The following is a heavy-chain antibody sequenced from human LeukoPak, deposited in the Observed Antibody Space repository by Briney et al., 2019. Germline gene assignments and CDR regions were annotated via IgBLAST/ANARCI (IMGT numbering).Heavy chain of an antibody. D-gene: IGHD6-6*01. Sequence: SETLSLTCTVSGGSISSHYWSWIRQPPGKGLEWIGYIYYSGSTNYNPSLKSRVTISVDTSENQFSLKLSSVTAADTAAYYCARDSSSSGWFDPWGQGTLVTVSS. CDR3: ARDSSSSGWFDP. CDR1: GGSISSHY. J-gene: IGHJ5*02. CDR2: IYYSGST. V-gene: IGHV4-59*11.